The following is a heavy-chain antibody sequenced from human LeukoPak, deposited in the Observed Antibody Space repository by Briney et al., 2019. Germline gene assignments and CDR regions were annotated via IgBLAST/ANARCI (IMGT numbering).Heavy chain of an antibody. D-gene: IGHD2-21*02. CDR3: VREGNELLSKNFDY. Sequence: GASVRVSCRPSGFTFSGHYIHWVRRAPGQGLGGMGYINPHSGGTSSPQKFQGRVTMTTDTSISAVYMELSSLTSDDTAMYYCVREGNELLSKNFDYWGQGSLVTVSS. V-gene: IGHV1-2*02. J-gene: IGHJ4*02. CDR1: GFTFSGHY. CDR2: INPHSGGT.